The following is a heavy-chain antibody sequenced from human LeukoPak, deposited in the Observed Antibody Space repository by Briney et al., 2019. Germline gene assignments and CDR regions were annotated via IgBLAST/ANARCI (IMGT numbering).Heavy chain of an antibody. J-gene: IGHJ5*02. D-gene: IGHD6-13*01. CDR2: INHSGST. CDR3: ARMAYSSSWRPRLGWFDP. CDR1: GGSFSGYY. Sequence: SETLSLTCAVYGGSFSGYYWSWIRQPPGKGLEWIGEINHSGSTNYNPSLKSRVTISVDTSKNQFSLKLSSVTAADTAVYYRARMAYSSSWRPRLGWFDPWGQGTLVTVSS. V-gene: IGHV4-34*01.